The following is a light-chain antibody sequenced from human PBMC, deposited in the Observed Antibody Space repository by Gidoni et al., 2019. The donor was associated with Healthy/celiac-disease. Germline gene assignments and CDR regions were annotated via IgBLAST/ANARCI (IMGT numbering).Light chain of an antibody. V-gene: IGKV3-11*01. J-gene: IGKJ1*01. CDR3: QRRSNWPKT. CDR1: KSVSSY. CDR2: DAS. Sequence: EIVLTKSPATLSLSPGERATLSCRASKSVSSYLAWYQQKPGQAPKLLIYDASNRAPGIPARFSGSGSGTDFTLTISSLEPEDFAVYYCQRRSNWPKTFGQGTKVEIK.